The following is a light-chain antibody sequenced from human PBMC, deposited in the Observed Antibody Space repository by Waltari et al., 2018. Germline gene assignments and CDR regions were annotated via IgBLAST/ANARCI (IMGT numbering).Light chain of an antibody. Sequence: DIVMTQSPLSLPVTPGEPASISCRSSQSLLHGNGLNYLDWYLQKPGQSPQLLIYLGSNRASGVPDRISGSGSGTDFTLKISRVEAEDVGIYYCMQATQFPRTFGQGTKVEIK. J-gene: IGKJ1*01. CDR1: QSLLHGNGLNY. CDR3: MQATQFPRT. CDR2: LGS. V-gene: IGKV2-28*01.